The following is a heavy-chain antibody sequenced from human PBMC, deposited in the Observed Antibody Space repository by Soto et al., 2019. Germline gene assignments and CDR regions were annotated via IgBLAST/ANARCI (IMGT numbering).Heavy chain of an antibody. CDR2: ISSSSSYI. CDR3: AREYKRGYSYGTPGY. Sequence: PGGSLRLSCAASGFTFSSYSMNWVRQAPGKGLEWVSSISSSSSYIYYADSVKGRFTISRDNAKNSLYLQMNSLRAEDTAVYYCAREYKRGYSYGTPGYWGQGTLVTVSS. CDR1: GFTFSSYS. J-gene: IGHJ4*02. D-gene: IGHD5-18*01. V-gene: IGHV3-21*01.